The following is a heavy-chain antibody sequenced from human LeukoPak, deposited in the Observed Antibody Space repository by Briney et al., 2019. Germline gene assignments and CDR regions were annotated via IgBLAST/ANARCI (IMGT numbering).Heavy chain of an antibody. CDR3: TRTYSSSWSWYFDY. V-gene: IGHV3-49*04. CDR1: GLTIGDDA. J-gene: IGHJ4*02. CDR2: IRSKTYGGTT. Sequence: GRSPRLSGTTSGLTIGDDAVSWVRQAPGKGRECVGFIRSKTYGGTTEYAASVKGRFTISRDDSKSIAYLQMNSLKTEDTAVYYCTRTYSSSWSWYFDYWGQGTLVTVSS. D-gene: IGHD6-13*01.